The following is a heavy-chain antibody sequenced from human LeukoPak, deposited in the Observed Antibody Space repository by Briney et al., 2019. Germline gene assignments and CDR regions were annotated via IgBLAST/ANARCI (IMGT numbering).Heavy chain of an antibody. J-gene: IGHJ4*02. CDR2: ISSSGSTV. CDR1: GFTFSSYE. Sequence: PGGSLRLSCAASGFTFSSYEMNWVRQAPGKGLEWVSFISSSGSTVYYADSVKGRFTNSRDNAKNTLYLQMNSLRAEDTAVYYCAKADRGYSGYELIDYWGQGTLVTVSS. D-gene: IGHD5-12*01. V-gene: IGHV3-48*03. CDR3: AKADRGYSGYELIDY.